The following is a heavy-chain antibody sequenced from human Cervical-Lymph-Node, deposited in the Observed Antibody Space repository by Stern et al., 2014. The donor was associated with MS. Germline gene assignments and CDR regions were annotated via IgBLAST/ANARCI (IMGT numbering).Heavy chain of an antibody. V-gene: IGHV1-46*01. D-gene: IGHD2-21*02. CDR2: INPNDGDT. Sequence: VQLVESGADVTRSGASVTLSCKASGYSFTDYYIQWVRQAPGQGLEWMGMINPNDGDTGYAPRFQGRVTLTRDTSTNTAYIQLSSLRSDDTAVYFCARWGLHKPLDYWGQGTLVTVSS. CDR3: ARWGLHKPLDY. CDR1: GYSFTDYY. J-gene: IGHJ4*02.